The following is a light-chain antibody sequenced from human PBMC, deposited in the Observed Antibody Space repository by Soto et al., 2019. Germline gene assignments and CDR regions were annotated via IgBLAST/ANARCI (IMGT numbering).Light chain of an antibody. CDR2: DNV. CDR3: GSWDNILRAYV. J-gene: IGLJ1*01. V-gene: IGLV1-51*01. Sequence: QSVLTQPPSVSATPGQKVTISCSGSGSNLGRNYVSWYQQLPGTAPQLLIYDNVYRFSGIPDRFSASKSGTSATLGITGLQTGEEGDYYCGSWDNILRAYVFGTGTKLTVL. CDR1: GSNLGRNY.